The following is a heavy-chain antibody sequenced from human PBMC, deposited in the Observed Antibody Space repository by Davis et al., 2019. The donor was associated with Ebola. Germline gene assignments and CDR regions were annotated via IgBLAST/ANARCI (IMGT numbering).Heavy chain of an antibody. V-gene: IGHV5-51*01. D-gene: IGHD3-10*01. CDR1: GYSFTSYW. J-gene: IGHJ4*02. Sequence: KVSCKGSGYSFTSYWIGWVRQLPGKGLEWMGIIYPGDSDTRYNPSFQGQVTISADKSTYTAYLQWSSLKASDTAMYFCARSYGSGSYSDHWGQGTLVTVSS. CDR2: IYPGDSDT. CDR3: ARSYGSGSYSDH.